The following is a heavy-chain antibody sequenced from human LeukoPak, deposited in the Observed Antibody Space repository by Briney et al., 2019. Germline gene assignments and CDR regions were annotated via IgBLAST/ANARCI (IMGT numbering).Heavy chain of an antibody. CDR3: ARGGVTDPFDF. J-gene: IGHJ4*02. D-gene: IGHD1-14*01. CDR2: IYTSGST. Sequence: PSETLSLTCAVYGGSSSGYYWSWIRQPAGKGLEWIGRIYTSGSTNYNPSLKSRVTMSVDTSKSQFSLKLSSVTAADTALYYCARGGVTDPFDFWGQGTLVTVSS. V-gene: IGHV4-59*10. CDR1: GGSSSGYY.